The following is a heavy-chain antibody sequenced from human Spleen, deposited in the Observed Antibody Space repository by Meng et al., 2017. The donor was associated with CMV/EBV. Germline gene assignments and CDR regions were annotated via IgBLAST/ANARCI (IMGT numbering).Heavy chain of an antibody. J-gene: IGHJ6*02. V-gene: IGHV3-30*02. CDR3: ARDGRHKTWGQSRYYYGMDV. Sequence: GESLKISCVESGFTFSRYGMHWVRQAPGKGLEWVAFVRNDGSKKYYADSVKGRFTISRDNSKNTLYLQMNSLRSEDTAVYYCARDGRHKTWGQSRYYYGMDVWGQGTTVTVSS. CDR1: GFTFSRYG. CDR2: VRNDGSKK. D-gene: IGHD3-16*01.